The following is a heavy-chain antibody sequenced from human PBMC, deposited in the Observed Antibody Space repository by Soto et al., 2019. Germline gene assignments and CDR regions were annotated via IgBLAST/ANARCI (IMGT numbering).Heavy chain of an antibody. CDR2: ISSTAGRTS. CDR1: GFTFNTYP. J-gene: IGHJ6*02. D-gene: IGHD2-21*01. Sequence: EVQLLQSGGGFRPPGGSVRLSCATSGFTFNTYPMTWVRQAPGKGLEWVASISSTAGRTSSYADSVKGRFAIGRDFSDNSVYLQMNKPRAEGTAGYFCAKGVLCFHYGMEVWGQGATVTVSS. CDR3: AKGVLCFHYGMEV. V-gene: IGHV3-23*01.